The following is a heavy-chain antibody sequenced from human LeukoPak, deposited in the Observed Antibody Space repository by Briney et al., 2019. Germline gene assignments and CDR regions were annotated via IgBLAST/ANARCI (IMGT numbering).Heavy chain of an antibody. CDR3: ARGQGLSGVADL. Sequence: GESLKISCKGSGYIFTDFWIGWVRQMPGKGLEWMGVIYPRDSDTRHSPSFRGQVTISVDKSINTAYLQRSALRASDTAMYYCARGQGLSGVADLWGPGTLITVSS. V-gene: IGHV5-51*01. D-gene: IGHD5-12*01. CDR2: IYPRDSDT. J-gene: IGHJ5*02. CDR1: GYIFTDFW.